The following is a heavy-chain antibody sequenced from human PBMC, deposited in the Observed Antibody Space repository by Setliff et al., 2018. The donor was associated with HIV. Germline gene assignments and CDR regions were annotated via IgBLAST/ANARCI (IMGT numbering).Heavy chain of an antibody. Sequence: SETLSLTCTVSGGSISSSSYYWGWIRQPPGKGLEWIGNIYHSGSSYYNPSLKSRVTISVDTSKNQFSLKLSSVTAADTAVYYCARRGYSSGYFDYWGQEMLVTVSS. J-gene: IGHJ4*02. D-gene: IGHD6-19*01. V-gene: IGHV4-39*01. CDR3: ARRGYSSGYFDY. CDR1: GGSISSSSYY. CDR2: IYHSGSS.